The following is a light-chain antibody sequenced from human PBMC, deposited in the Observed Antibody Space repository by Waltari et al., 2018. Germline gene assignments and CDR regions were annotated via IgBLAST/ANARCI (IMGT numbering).Light chain of an antibody. Sequence: DVVMTQSPDSLAVSLGEMATINCKSSQSLLYTSNNKNYLAWYPQKPGQPPKILIYWASIRESGVPDRFSGSGSGTDFTLTISGLQAEDVASYFCLQYLHTPRTFGQGTKVEIK. CDR1: QSLLYTSNNKNY. CDR3: LQYLHTPRT. V-gene: IGKV4-1*01. CDR2: WAS. J-gene: IGKJ1*01.